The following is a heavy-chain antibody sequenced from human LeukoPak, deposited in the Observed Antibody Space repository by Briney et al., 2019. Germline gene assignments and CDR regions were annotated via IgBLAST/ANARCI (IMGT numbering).Heavy chain of an antibody. CDR3: VKERSFRSFSSSSNFDY. CDR2: INSNGGST. V-gene: IGHV3-64D*09. D-gene: IGHD6-6*01. J-gene: IGHJ4*02. CDR1: GFTFTTYA. Sequence: GGSLRLSCSASGFTFTTYAMHWVRQAPGKGLEYVSAINSNGGSTHYADSVKGRFTISRDNSKNTLYLQMSSLRAADTAMYYCVKERSFRSFSSSSNFDYWGQGTLVTVSS.